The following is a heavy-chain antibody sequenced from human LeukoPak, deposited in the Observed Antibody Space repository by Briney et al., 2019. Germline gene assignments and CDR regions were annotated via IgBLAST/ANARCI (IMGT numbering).Heavy chain of an antibody. Sequence: ASVKVSCKASGYTLTGHYIHWVRQAPGQGLEWMGRINANSGDTDYVQRFQGRVTMSRDTSISTVYMEVTRLGYDDTAVYYCVRDGGYDEQYHYYGLDIWGQGTTVTVSS. J-gene: IGHJ6*02. CDR1: GYTLTGHY. V-gene: IGHV1-2*02. D-gene: IGHD5-12*01. CDR2: INANSGDT. CDR3: VRDGGYDEQYHYYGLDI.